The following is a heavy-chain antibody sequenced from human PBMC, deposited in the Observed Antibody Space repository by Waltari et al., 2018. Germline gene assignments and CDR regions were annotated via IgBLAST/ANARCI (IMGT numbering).Heavy chain of an antibody. CDR1: GYSIRSGYY. CDR2: IYHSGST. D-gene: IGHD1-26*01. J-gene: IGHJ4*02. Sequence: QVQLQESGPGLVKPSETLSLTCAVSGYSIRSGYYWGWIRQPPGKGLEWLGSIYHSGSTYYNPSLKSRVTISVDTSKNQFSLKLSSVTAADTAVYYCARHQMGSPDGYWGQGTLVTVSS. CDR3: ARHQMGSPDGY. V-gene: IGHV4-38-2*01.